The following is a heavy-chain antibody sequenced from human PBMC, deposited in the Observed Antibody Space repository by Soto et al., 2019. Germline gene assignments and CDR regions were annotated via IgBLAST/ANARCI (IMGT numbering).Heavy chain of an antibody. CDR1: GFTFDDYT. Sequence: GGSLRLSCAASGFTFDDYTMHWVRQAPGKGLEWVSLISWDGGSTYYADSVKGRFTISRDNSKNSLYLQMNSLRTEDTALYYCAKDISSMVGVAANYYYYGMDVWGQGTTVTVSS. CDR2: ISWDGGST. J-gene: IGHJ6*02. V-gene: IGHV3-43*01. D-gene: IGHD2-15*01. CDR3: AKDISSMVGVAANYYYYGMDV.